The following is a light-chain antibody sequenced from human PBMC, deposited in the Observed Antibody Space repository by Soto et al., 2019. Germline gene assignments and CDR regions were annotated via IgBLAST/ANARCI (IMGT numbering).Light chain of an antibody. V-gene: IGKV1-27*01. J-gene: IGKJ4*01. CDR1: QGISNY. CDR3: QRYNSAPQLT. CDR2: GAS. Sequence: DIQMTQSPSSLSASVGDRVTITCRAKQGISNYLAWYQQKPGKVPKLLIYGASTLQSGVPSRFSGSGSGTDFTLTISSLQPEDVATHYCQRYNSAPQLTFGGGTKVDIK.